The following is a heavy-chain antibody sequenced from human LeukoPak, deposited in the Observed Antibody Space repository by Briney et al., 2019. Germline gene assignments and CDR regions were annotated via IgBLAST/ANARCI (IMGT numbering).Heavy chain of an antibody. Sequence: GGSLRLSCAASGFTFSSYSMNWVRQAPGKGLEWVSSISSSSSYIYYADSVKGRFTISRDNAKNSLYLQMNSLRAEDTAVYYCARAPSLGYFWSGYPHHYYYYMDVWGKGTTVTVSS. J-gene: IGHJ6*03. V-gene: IGHV3-21*01. D-gene: IGHD3-3*01. CDR2: ISSSSSYI. CDR3: ARAPSLGYFWSGYPHHYYYYMDV. CDR1: GFTFSSYS.